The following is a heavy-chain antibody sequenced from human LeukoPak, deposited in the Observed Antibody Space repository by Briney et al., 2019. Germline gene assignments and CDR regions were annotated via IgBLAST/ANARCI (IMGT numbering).Heavy chain of an antibody. CDR1: GFTFSSYG. CDR2: ISYDGSNK. J-gene: IGHJ4*02. Sequence: GGSLRLSCAASGFTFSSYGVHWVRQAPGKGLEWVAVISYDGSNKYYADSVKGRFTISRDNSKNTLYLQMNSLRAEDTAVYYCARADAGGGSTGFDYWGQGTLVTVSS. D-gene: IGHD1-26*01. V-gene: IGHV3-30*03. CDR3: ARADAGGGSTGFDY.